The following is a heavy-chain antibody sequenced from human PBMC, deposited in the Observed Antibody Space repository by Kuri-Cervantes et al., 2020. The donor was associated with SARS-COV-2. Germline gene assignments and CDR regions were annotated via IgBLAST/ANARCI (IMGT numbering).Heavy chain of an antibody. D-gene: IGHD4-17*01. CDR1: GGTFSSYA. J-gene: IGHJ6*02. V-gene: IGHV1-69*13. CDR3: ARVEEYGDYYYYYGMDV. Sequence: SVKVSCKASGGTFSSYAISWVRQAPGQGLEWMGGIIPIFGTANYAQKSQGRVTITADESTSTAYMELSSLRSEDTAVYYCARVEEYGDYYYYYGMDVWGQGTTVTVSS. CDR2: IIPIFGTA.